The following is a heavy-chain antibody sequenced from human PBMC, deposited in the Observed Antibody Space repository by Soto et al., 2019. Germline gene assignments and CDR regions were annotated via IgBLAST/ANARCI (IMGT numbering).Heavy chain of an antibody. CDR1: GFTFSSYW. Sequence: GGSLRLSCAASGFTFSSYWMHWVRQAPGKGLVWVSRINSDGSNTNYADSVKGRFTISRDNAKNTLYLQMNSLRAEDAAVYYCTRSGSSPHYYRLDVWGQGTTVTVYS. V-gene: IGHV3-74*01. CDR3: TRSGSSPHYYRLDV. J-gene: IGHJ6*02. D-gene: IGHD6-6*01. CDR2: INSDGSNT.